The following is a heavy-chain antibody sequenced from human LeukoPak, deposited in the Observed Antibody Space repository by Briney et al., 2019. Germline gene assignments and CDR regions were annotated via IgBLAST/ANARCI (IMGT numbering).Heavy chain of an antibody. CDR2: INHSGST. Sequence: SETLSLTCTVSGGSISSSRDYWAWIRQPPGKGLEWIGGINHSGSTNYNPSLKSRVTKSVDTSKNQFSLKLSSVTAAGTAVYYCASVTSSSSWSYGNYYYYMDVWGKGTTVTVSS. CDR1: GGSISSSRDY. CDR3: ASVTSSSSWSYGNYYYYMDV. V-gene: IGHV4-39*07. D-gene: IGHD6-13*01. J-gene: IGHJ6*03.